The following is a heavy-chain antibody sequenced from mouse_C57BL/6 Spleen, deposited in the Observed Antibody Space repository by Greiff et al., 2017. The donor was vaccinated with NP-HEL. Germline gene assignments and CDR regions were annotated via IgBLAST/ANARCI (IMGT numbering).Heavy chain of an antibody. V-gene: IGHV1-82*01. CDR1: GYAFSSSW. J-gene: IGHJ4*01. CDR3: ARGGMGAMDY. CDR2: IYPGDGDT. Sequence: QVQLQQSGPELVKPGASVKISCKASGYAFSSSWMNWVKQRPGKGLEWIGRIYPGDGDTNYNGKFKGKATLTADKSSSTAYMQLSSLTYEDSAVYVCARGGMGAMDYWGQGTSVTVSS. D-gene: IGHD2-10*02.